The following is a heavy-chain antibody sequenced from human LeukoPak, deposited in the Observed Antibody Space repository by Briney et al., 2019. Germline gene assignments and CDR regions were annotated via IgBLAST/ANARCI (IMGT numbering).Heavy chain of an antibody. J-gene: IGHJ4*02. V-gene: IGHV4-39*01. Sequence: PSETQSLTCTVSGGSISSSSYYWGWIRQPPGKGLEWIGSVYYSGSTYYNPSLKNHVTISVDTSKNQFSLKLSSVAAADAAVYYCARAGLETYYGKSYFDYWGREPWSRSPQ. D-gene: IGHD3-10*01. CDR1: GGSISSSSYY. CDR3: ARAGLETYYGKSYFDY. CDR2: VYYSGST.